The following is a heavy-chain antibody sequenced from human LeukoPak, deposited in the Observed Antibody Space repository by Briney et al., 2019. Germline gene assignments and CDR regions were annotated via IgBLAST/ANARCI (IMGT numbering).Heavy chain of an antibody. CDR2: ISYDGSNK. CDR3: AKDFNATGAFDI. V-gene: IGHV3-30*04. Sequence: GRSLRLSCAASGFTFSSYAMHWVRQAPGKGLEWVAVISYDGSNKYYADSVKGRFTISRDNSKNTLYLQMNSLRAEDTAVYYCAKDFNATGAFDIWGQGTMVTVSS. J-gene: IGHJ3*02. CDR1: GFTFSSYA. D-gene: IGHD2/OR15-2a*01.